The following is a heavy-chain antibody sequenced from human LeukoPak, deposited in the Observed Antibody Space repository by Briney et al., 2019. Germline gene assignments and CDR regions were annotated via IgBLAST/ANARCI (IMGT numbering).Heavy chain of an antibody. CDR1: GFTFSSCG. J-gene: IGHJ4*02. CDR2: IGPTGTDR. V-gene: IGHV3-21*01. CDR3: ATETIGRHYDY. D-gene: IGHD1-14*01. Sequence: RGSLRLSCAASGFTFSSCGFNWVRQAPGKGLEWVSSIGPTGTDRYYADSVRGRFTISRDNAKNSMYLQMDSLRDEDTAVYYCATETIGRHYDYWGQGTLLTVSS.